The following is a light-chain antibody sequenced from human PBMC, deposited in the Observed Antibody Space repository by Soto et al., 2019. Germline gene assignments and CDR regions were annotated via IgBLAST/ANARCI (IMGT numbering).Light chain of an antibody. CDR3: AGWDDSLNGPV. CDR1: SSNIGSNT. V-gene: IGLV1-44*01. J-gene: IGLJ2*01. Sequence: QSALTQPPSASGTPGQRVTISCSGSSSNIGSNTVHWYQQSPGTAPKLLIYSNNQRPSGVPDRFSGSKSGTSASLAISGLQSEDEADYYCAGWDDSLNGPVFGGGTKLTVL. CDR2: SNN.